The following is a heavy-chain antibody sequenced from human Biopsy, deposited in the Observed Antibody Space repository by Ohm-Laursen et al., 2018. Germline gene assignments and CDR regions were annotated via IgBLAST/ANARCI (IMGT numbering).Heavy chain of an antibody. V-gene: IGHV4-61*03. D-gene: IGHD3-22*01. CDR1: GDSVSSGSFY. Sequence: SVSLSLTCTVSGDSVSSGSFYWTWIRQPPGQGLEYIGYIYDRGSTANYNPSLQSRVAISVDTSKNHFSLRLRYVTPADTAIYDCARDREYYSDRTVPEYFDLWGHGTLVTVSS. CDR3: ARDREYYSDRTVPEYFDL. CDR2: IYDRGSTA. J-gene: IGHJ2*01.